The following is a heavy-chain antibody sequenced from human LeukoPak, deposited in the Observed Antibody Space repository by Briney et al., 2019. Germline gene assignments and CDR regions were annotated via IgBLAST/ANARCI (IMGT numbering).Heavy chain of an antibody. D-gene: IGHD6-19*01. CDR1: GDTFSSYA. CDR2: IIPIFGTA. J-gene: IGHJ4*02. CDR3: ARVLGSGGWYLGWDY. V-gene: IGHV1-69*01. Sequence: GSSVKVSCKASGDTFSSYAISWVRQAPGQGLEWLGGIIPIFGTANYEQKFQGRVTITADESTSTAYMELSSLRSEDTAVYYCARVLGSGGWYLGWDYWGQGTLVTVSS.